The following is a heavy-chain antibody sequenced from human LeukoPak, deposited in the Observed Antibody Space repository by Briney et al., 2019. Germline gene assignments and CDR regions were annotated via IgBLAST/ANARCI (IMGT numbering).Heavy chain of an antibody. D-gene: IGHD6-13*01. CDR1: GFTFSDYY. V-gene: IGHV3-11*04. J-gene: IGHJ4*02. CDR2: ISSSGGTTT. CDR3: ARVGQLAAAGTVDY. Sequence: PGGSLRLSCAASGFTFSDYYMSWIRQAPEKGLEWVSYISSSGGTTTHYAESVKGRFTISRDNAKNSLYLQMNSLRVEDTAVYYCARVGQLAAAGTVDYWGQGTLVTVSS.